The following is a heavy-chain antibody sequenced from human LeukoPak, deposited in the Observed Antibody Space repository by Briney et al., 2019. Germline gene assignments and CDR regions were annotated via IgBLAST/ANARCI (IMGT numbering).Heavy chain of an antibody. CDR2: IYYSGST. J-gene: IGHJ4*02. CDR3: AGSLGSSGSYYGDFDY. V-gene: IGHV4-59*12. D-gene: IGHD3-10*01. CDR1: GGSISSYY. Sequence: PSESLSLTCTVSGGSISSYYWSWIRQPPGKGLEWIGYIYYSGSTNYNPSLKSRVTISVDTSKNQFSLKLSSVTAADTAVYYCAGSLGSSGSYYGDFDYWGQGTLVTVSS.